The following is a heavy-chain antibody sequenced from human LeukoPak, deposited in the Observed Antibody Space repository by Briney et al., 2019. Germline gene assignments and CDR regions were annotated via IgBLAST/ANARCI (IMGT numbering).Heavy chain of an antibody. J-gene: IGHJ5*02. CDR3: VLVVITTAWFDP. CDR2: INPNSGGT. D-gene: IGHD3-22*01. V-gene: IGHV1-2*02. CDR1: GYTFTGYY. Sequence: GASVEVSCKASGYTFTGYYMHWVRQAPGQGLEWMGWINPNSGGTNYAQKFQGRVTMTRDTSISTAYMELSRLRSDDTAVYYCVLVVITTAWFDPWGQGTLVTVSS.